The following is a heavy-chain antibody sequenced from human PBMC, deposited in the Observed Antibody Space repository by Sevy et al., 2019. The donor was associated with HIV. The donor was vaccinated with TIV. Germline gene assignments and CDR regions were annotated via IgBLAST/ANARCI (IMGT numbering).Heavy chain of an antibody. J-gene: IGHJ6*01. D-gene: IGHD3-3*01. CDR1: GFKFSDYY. CDR2: SDFSGTNI. Sequence: GGALRLSCLASGFKFSDYYMAWIRQVPGKGLEWVSYSDFSGTNIYNVDSVEGRFTVSRDNAENSLYLQMNSLTAEDTAVYYGARFYDFWSGSPPPHYDYAGDAWGQGTTVTVSS. V-gene: IGHV3-11*01. CDR3: ARFYDFWSGSPPPHYDYAGDA.